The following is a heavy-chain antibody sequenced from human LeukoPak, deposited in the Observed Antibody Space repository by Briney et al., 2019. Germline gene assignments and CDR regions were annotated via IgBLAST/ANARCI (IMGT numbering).Heavy chain of an antibody. CDR3: ARDPAYDSSGYYYLSLRAFDI. Sequence: GGSLRLSCAASGFTFSSYSMNWVRQAPGKGLEWVSSISSSSSYIYYADSVKGRFTISRDNAKNSLYLQMNSLRAEDTAVYYCARDPAYDSSGYYYLSLRAFDIWGQGTMVTVSS. CDR1: GFTFSSYS. D-gene: IGHD3-22*01. J-gene: IGHJ3*02. V-gene: IGHV3-21*01. CDR2: ISSSSSYI.